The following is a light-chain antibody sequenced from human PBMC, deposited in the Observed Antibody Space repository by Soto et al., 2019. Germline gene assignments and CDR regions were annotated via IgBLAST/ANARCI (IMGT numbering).Light chain of an antibody. CDR3: QQSYSSSPIT. V-gene: IGKV3-20*01. J-gene: IGKJ5*01. Sequence: EVVTTPSPVTLSVSPVDRVTLSCMASQTVRSNLVWYQQKPGQAPRLLIYGASSRATGIPDRFSGSGSGTDFTLTIRRLEPEDFASYYCQQSYSSSPITCGPGTRLAIK. CDR2: GAS. CDR1: QTVRSN.